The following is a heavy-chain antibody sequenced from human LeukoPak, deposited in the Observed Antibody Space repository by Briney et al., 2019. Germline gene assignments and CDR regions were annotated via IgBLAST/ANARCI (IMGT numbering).Heavy chain of an antibody. CDR2: ISGSGGRT. D-gene: IGHD3-10*01. CDR1: GFTFSSYV. J-gene: IGHJ4*02. Sequence: GGSLRLSCGASGFTFSSYVLTWVRQAPGKGLEWVSTISGSGGRTNYTDSVKGRFTISRDSSKTTLSLQMNSLRAEDTAVYYCARHRLVRGLFTDYYFDYWGQGVLVTVSS. CDR3: ARHRLVRGLFTDYYFDY. V-gene: IGHV3-23*01.